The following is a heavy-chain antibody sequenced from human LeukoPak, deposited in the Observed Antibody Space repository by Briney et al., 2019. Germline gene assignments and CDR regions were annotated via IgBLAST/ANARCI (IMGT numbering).Heavy chain of an antibody. CDR2: INPNSGGT. Sequence: AAVKVSCKGSGYTFTGYYMHWVRQAPGQGLEWVGWINPNSGGTNYAQKFQGRVTMTRDTSISTAYMELSRLRSDDTAVYYCARARFLERLLPSYYSMDVWGQGTTVTVSS. D-gene: IGHD3-3*01. CDR1: GYTFTGYY. J-gene: IGHJ6*02. V-gene: IGHV1-2*02. CDR3: ARARFLERLLPSYYSMDV.